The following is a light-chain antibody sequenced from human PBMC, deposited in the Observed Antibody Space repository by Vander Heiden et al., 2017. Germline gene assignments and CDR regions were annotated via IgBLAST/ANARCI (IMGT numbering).Light chain of an antibody. CDR1: SPNIGNNY. J-gene: IGLJ2*01. V-gene: IGLV1-51*01. CDR3: ATWDNSLRVVV. CDR2: DND. Sequence: QSVLTPPPSLSAAPGQKVTVSCSGSSPNIGNNYVSWYQQLPGTAPKLLIYDNDKRPSGIPDRFSGSKSGTSATLGITGLQTGDEADYYCATWDNSLRVVVFGGGTKMTVL.